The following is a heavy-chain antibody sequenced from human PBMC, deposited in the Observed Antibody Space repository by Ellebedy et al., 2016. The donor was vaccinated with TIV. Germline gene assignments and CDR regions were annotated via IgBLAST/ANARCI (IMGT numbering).Heavy chain of an antibody. V-gene: IGHV1-2*02. CDR1: GYTFAGYY. CDR3: ARDLTNPLQDDL. CDR2: LNPNSGAT. Sequence: ASVKVSXKASGYTFAGYYIHWVRLAPGEGLEWMGWLNPNSGATSIAQNFQDRVTMTGDTSISTAYMELSGLRSDDTAIYYCARDLTNPLQDDLWGQGTLVTVSS. D-gene: IGHD2-8*01. J-gene: IGHJ4*02.